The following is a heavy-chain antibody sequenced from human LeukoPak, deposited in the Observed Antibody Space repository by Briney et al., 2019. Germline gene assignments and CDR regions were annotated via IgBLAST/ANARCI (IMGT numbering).Heavy chain of an antibody. Sequence: ASVKVSCKASGGTFSSYAISWVRQAPGQGLEWMGGIIPIFGTANYAQKFQGRVTITADESTSTAYMELSSLRSEDTAVYYCARGYYYGSGSYYYYYYMDVWGKGTTVTISS. D-gene: IGHD3-10*01. CDR2: IIPIFGTA. J-gene: IGHJ6*03. V-gene: IGHV1-69*13. CDR1: GGTFSSYA. CDR3: ARGYYYGSGSYYYYYYMDV.